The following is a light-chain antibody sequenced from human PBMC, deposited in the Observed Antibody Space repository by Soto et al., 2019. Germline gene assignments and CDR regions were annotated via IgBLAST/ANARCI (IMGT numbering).Light chain of an antibody. V-gene: IGKV3-15*01. CDR2: DAS. J-gene: IGKJ5*01. CDR3: QQYHNWPIT. Sequence: ILMTPSPATLPVSTGESATLSSRASQSVSSNLAWHQQKPGQAPRLLMYDASTRATGISARFSGSGSGTEFTLTISSLQSEDFAVYYCQQYHNWPITFGQGTRLEIK. CDR1: QSVSSN.